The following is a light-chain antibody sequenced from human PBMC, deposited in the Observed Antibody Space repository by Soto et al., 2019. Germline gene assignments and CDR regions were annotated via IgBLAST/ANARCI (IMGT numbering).Light chain of an antibody. CDR3: QQYGSSSQAT. CDR1: QSVRDSY. CDR2: ETS. V-gene: IGKV3-20*01. J-gene: IGKJ4*01. Sequence: EIVLTQSPGTLSLSPGERATLSCRASQSVRDSYLAWYQQKPGQAPSLLIYETSSRATAIPDRFRGSGSGTEFALTITRVEPEDVAMYFCQQYGSSSQATFGGGTKVEIK.